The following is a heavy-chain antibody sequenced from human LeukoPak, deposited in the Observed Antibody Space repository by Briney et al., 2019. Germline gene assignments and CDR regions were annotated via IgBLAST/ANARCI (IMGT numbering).Heavy chain of an antibody. CDR3: AGEDLGHPNYFDY. D-gene: IGHD3-10*01. J-gene: IGHJ4*02. V-gene: IGHV4-59*10. CDR2: IYTSGST. Sequence: SETLSLTCAVYGGSFSGYYWSWIRQPAGKGLEWIGRIYTSGSTNYNPSLKSRVTMSVDTSKNQFSLKLSSVTAADTAVYYCAGEDLGHPNYFDYWGQGTLVTVSS. CDR1: GGSFSGYY.